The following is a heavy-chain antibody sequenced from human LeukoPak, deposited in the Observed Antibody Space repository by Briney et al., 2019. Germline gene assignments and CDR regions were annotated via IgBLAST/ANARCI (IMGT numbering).Heavy chain of an antibody. D-gene: IGHD3-9*01. J-gene: IGHJ4*02. CDR2: IRYDGSNK. CDR3: AKARYDILTATIFDY. CDR1: GFTFSSYG. Sequence: GGSLRLSCAASGFTFSSYGMHWVRQAPGKGLEWVAFIRYDGSNKYYADSVRGRFTTSRDNSKNTLYLQMNSLRAEDTAVYYCAKARYDILTATIFDYWGQGTLVTVSS. V-gene: IGHV3-30*02.